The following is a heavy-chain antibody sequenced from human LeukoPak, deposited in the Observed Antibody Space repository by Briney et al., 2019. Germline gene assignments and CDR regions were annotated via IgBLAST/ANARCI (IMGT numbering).Heavy chain of an antibody. D-gene: IGHD3-10*01. CDR3: TTAVGLLWFGESDFDY. V-gene: IGHV3-15*01. CDR1: GFTFSNAW. J-gene: IGHJ4*02. Sequence: PGGSLRLSCAASGFTFSNAWMSWVRQAPGKGLEWVGRIKSKTDGGTTDYAAPVKGRFTISRDDSKNTLYLQMNSLKPEDTAVYYCTTAVGLLWFGESDFDYWGQGTLVTVSS. CDR2: IKSKTDGGTT.